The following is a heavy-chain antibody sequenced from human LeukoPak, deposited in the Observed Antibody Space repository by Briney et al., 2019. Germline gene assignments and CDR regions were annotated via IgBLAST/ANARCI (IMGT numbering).Heavy chain of an antibody. V-gene: IGHV4-34*01. D-gene: IGHD3-22*01. Sequence: SQTLSLTCAVYGGSFSGYYWSWIRQLPGKGLEWVGEINHSGSTNYNPSLKSRVTISVDTSKNQFSLKLSSVTAADTAVYYCARGPDYYDSSGFYFDYWGQGTLVTVSS. J-gene: IGHJ4*02. CDR1: GGSFSGYY. CDR2: INHSGST. CDR3: ARGPDYYDSSGFYFDY.